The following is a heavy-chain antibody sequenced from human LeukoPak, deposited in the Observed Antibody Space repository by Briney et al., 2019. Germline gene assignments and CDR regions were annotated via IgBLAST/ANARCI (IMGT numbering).Heavy chain of an antibody. CDR3: ARVHADRGGPGYFDY. CDR1: GFTVSSNY. CDR2: IYSGGST. D-gene: IGHD3-10*01. Sequence: PGGSLRLSCAASGFTVSSNYMSWVRQAPGKGLEWVSVIYSGGSTYYADSVEGRFTISRDNSKNTLYLQMNSLRAEDTAVYYCARVHADRGGPGYFDYWGQGTLVTVSS. V-gene: IGHV3-53*01. J-gene: IGHJ4*02.